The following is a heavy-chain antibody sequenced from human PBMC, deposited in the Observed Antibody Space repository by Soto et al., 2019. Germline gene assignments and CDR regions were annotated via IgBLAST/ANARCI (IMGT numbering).Heavy chain of an antibody. Sequence: SEHLSLTCTVSGFSISRSIDYCGWIRQPPGKGLEWIGSIYYSGSTYYNPSLKSRVTISVDTSKNQFSLKLSSVTAADTAVYYCARGRGSSSALYYYYGMDGWGQGNTVTVSS. D-gene: IGHD6-6*01. CDR3: ARGRGSSSALYYYYGMDG. CDR1: GFSISRSIDY. J-gene: IGHJ6*02. V-gene: IGHV4-39*01. CDR2: IYYSGST.